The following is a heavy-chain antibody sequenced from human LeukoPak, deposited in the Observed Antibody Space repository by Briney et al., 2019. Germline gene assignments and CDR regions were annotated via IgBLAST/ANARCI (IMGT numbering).Heavy chain of an antibody. J-gene: IGHJ4*02. D-gene: IGHD3-10*01. V-gene: IGHV4-59*08. Sequence: PSETLSLTCTVSGGSISSYYWSWIRQPPGKGLEWIGYIYNSGSTNYNPALKSRVTISIDTSKNQFSLKLNSVTAADTAVYYCARGGYYYSSGNDYWGQGTLVTVSS. CDR2: IYNSGST. CDR1: GGSISSYY. CDR3: ARGGYYYSSGNDY.